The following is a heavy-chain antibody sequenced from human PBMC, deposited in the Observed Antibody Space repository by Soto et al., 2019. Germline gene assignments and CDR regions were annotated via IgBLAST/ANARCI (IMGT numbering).Heavy chain of an antibody. J-gene: IGHJ6*03. Sequence: GASVKVSCKASGGTFSSYTISWVRQAPGQGLEWMGRIIPILGIANYAQKFQGRVTITADKSTSTAYMELSSLRSEDTAVYYCARVGLWSGYDEDADYYYMDVWGKGTTVTVSS. CDR2: IIPILGIA. CDR3: ARVGLWSGYDEDADYYYMDV. D-gene: IGHD3-3*01. V-gene: IGHV1-69*02. CDR1: GGTFSSYT.